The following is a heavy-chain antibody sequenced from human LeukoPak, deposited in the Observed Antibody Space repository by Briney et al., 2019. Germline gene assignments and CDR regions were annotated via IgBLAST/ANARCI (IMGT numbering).Heavy chain of an antibody. CDR3: ARLSIAVAGTGDY. CDR2: INPNSGGT. J-gene: IGHJ4*02. V-gene: IGHV1-2*02. D-gene: IGHD6-19*01. Sequence: SVKVSCKASGYTFTGYYMHWERQAPGQGLEWMGWINPNSGGTNYAQKFQGRVTMTRDTSISTAYMELSRLRSDDTAVYYCARLSIAVAGTGDYWGQGTLVTVSS. CDR1: GYTFTGYY.